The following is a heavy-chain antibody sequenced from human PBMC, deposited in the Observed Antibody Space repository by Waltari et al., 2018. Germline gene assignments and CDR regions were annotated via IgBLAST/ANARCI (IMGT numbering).Heavy chain of an antibody. J-gene: IGHJ4*02. Sequence: EVQLVESGGGLVQPGGSLRLSCAASGFTFSSYAMSWVRQSPGKGLEWVSAISGSGGSTYYADSVKGRFTISRDKSKNTLYLQMNSLRAEDTAVYYCAKPHYQTYYDFWSGSITPVDYWGQGTLVTVSS. CDR3: AKPHYQTYYDFWSGSITPVDY. V-gene: IGHV3-23*04. D-gene: IGHD3-3*01. CDR1: GFTFSSYA. CDR2: ISGSGGST.